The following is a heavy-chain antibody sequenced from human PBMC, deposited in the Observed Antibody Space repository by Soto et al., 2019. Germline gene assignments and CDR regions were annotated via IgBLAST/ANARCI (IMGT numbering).Heavy chain of an antibody. CDR1: GGAISSSKW. V-gene: IGHV4-4*02. Sequence: PSETLSLTCAVSGGAISSSKWWRWVRQPPGKGLERMGEIYHRGSTNYNTSPKSRVTISVDKSKNQFSLKLSSVTAADTAVYYCARFWVDLRVYYGMGVWGQGTTVGVSS. D-gene: IGHD3-16*01. CDR3: ARFWVDLRVYYGMGV. J-gene: IGHJ6*02. CDR2: IYHRGST.